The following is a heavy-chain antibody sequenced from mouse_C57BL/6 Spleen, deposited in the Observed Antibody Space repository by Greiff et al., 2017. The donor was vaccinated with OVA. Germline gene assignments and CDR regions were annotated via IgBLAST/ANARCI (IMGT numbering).Heavy chain of an antibody. CDR2: ISYDGSN. V-gene: IGHV3-6*01. Sequence: DVQLQESGPGLVKPSQSLSLTCSVTGYSITSGYYWNWIRQFPGNKLEWMGYISYDGSNNYNPSLKNRISITRDTSMNQFFLKLNSVTTEDTATYYCARDGGSSYAMDYWGQGTSVTVSS. J-gene: IGHJ4*01. CDR3: ARDGGSSYAMDY. CDR1: GYSITSGYY. D-gene: IGHD1-1*01.